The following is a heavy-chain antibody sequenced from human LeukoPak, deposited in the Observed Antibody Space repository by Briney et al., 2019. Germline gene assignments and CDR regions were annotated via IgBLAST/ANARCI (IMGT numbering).Heavy chain of an antibody. D-gene: IGHD3-9*01. CDR2: IYHSGST. CDR3: ARDAPDDILTGYPLYYYYYYMDV. J-gene: IGHJ6*03. V-gene: IGHV4-34*01. Sequence: ASETLSLTCAVYGGSFSGYYWSWIRQPPGKGLEWIGSIYHSGSTNYNPSLKSRVTMSVDTSKNQFSLKLSSVTAADTAVYYCARDAPDDILTGYPLYYYYYYMDVWGKGTTVTISS. CDR1: GGSFSGYY.